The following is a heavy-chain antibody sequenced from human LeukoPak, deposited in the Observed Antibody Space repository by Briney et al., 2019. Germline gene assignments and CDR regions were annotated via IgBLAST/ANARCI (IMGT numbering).Heavy chain of an antibody. Sequence: GGSLRLSCAASGFTFSSYGMHWVRQAPGKGLEWVAFIRCDGSNKYYADSVKGRFTISRDNSKNTLYLQMNSLRAEDTAVYYCAKSGVGYYYYMDVWGKGTTVTVSS. CDR3: AKSGVGYYYYMDV. CDR2: IRCDGSNK. V-gene: IGHV3-30*02. D-gene: IGHD2-8*02. J-gene: IGHJ6*03. CDR1: GFTFSSYG.